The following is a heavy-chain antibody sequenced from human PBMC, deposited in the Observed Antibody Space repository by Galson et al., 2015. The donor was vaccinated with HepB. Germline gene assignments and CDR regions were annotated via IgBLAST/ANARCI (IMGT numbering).Heavy chain of an antibody. D-gene: IGHD5-12*01. CDR1: GFSLSTNGVG. J-gene: IGHJ4*02. CDR3: AHSVVAWVYLDY. Sequence: PALVKPTQTLTLTRTFSGFSLSTNGVGVHWIRQPPGKALEWLAVIYWNDEKRYSPSLKSRLTITKDTSKNQVILTMTDMDPVDTATYYCAHSVVAWVYLDYWGQGALVTVSS. CDR2: IYWNDEK. V-gene: IGHV2-5*01.